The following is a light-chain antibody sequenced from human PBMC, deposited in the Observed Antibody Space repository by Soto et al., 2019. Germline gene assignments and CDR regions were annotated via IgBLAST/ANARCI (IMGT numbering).Light chain of an antibody. Sequence: QAVVTQEPSFSVSPGGTVTLTCGLSSGSVSTSYYPSWYQQTPGQAPRTLIYSTNTRSSGVPDRFSGCILGNKAALTITGAQADDESDYYCVLYMGSGISVFGGGTKVTVL. CDR1: SGSVSTSYY. CDR2: STN. CDR3: VLYMGSGISV. V-gene: IGLV8-61*01. J-gene: IGLJ2*01.